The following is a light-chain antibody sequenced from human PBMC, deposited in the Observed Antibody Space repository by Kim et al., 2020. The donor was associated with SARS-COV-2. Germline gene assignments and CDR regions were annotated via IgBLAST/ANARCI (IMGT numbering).Light chain of an antibody. Sequence: SASVGDTVTITCRASQTINTYLNWYQQKPGKAPNLLMYDATTLQSGVPSRFRGSRSGTDFPLTISSLQPEDFAPYYCQQGYNTPYTFGEGTKLEI. V-gene: IGKV1-39*01. CDR2: DAT. CDR3: QQGYNTPYT. CDR1: QTINTY. J-gene: IGKJ2*01.